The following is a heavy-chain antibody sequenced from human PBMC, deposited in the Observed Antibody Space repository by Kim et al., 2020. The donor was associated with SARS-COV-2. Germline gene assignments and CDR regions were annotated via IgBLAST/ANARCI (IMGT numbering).Heavy chain of an antibody. V-gene: IGHV4-4*02. D-gene: IGHD2-15*01. CDR3: ARTLGYCSGGSCYFDS. Sequence: PSLRSRVTMSVDKSRNQFSLKVTSVTAAGTAVYYCARTLGYCSGGSCYFDSWGQGSLVTVSS. J-gene: IGHJ4*02.